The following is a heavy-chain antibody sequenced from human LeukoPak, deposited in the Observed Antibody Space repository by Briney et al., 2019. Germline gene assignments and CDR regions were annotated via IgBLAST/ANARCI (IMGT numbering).Heavy chain of an antibody. J-gene: IGHJ4*02. Sequence: ASVKVSCKASGYTFTSYDINWVRQATGQGLEWMGWMNPNSGNTGYTQKFQGRVTMIRDTSISTAYMELSSLTSDDTAVYYCARDRVGVGSSGWENWGQGTLVTVSS. D-gene: IGHD6-19*01. CDR1: GYTFTSYD. CDR3: ARDRVGVGSSGWEN. V-gene: IGHV1-8*01. CDR2: MNPNSGNT.